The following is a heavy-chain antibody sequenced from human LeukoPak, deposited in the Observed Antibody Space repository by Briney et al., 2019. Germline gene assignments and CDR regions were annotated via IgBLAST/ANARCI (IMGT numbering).Heavy chain of an antibody. D-gene: IGHD3-22*01. J-gene: IGHJ4*02. CDR2: INPNSGGT. CDR1: GYTFTGYY. V-gene: IGHV1-2*02. Sequence: ASVKVSCKASGYTFTGYYMHWVRQAPGQGLEWMGWINPNSGGTNYAQKFQGRVTMTRDTSISTAYMELSRLRSDDTAVYYCARGNWRRYYYDSSGYYLFDYWGQGTLVTVSS. CDR3: ARGNWRRYYYDSSGYYLFDY.